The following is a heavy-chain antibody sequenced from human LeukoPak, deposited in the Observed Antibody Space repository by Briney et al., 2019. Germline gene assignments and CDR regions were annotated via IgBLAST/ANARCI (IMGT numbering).Heavy chain of an antibody. V-gene: IGHV3-30-3*01. CDR1: GFTFSSYA. CDR3: ARDGYGYSSSWYDY. D-gene: IGHD6-13*01. J-gene: IGHJ4*02. Sequence: PGGSLRLSCAASGFTFSSYAMHWVRQAPGKGLEWVAVISYDGSNKYYADSVKGRFTISRDNSKNTLYLQMNSLRAEDTAVYYCARDGYGYSSSWYDYWGQGTLGTVSS. CDR2: ISYDGSNK.